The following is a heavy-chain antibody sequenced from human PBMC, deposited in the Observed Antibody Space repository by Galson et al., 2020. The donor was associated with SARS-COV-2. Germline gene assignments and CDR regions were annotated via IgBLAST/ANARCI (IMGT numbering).Heavy chain of an antibody. D-gene: IGHD3-9*01. J-gene: IGHJ6*02. CDR3: AGDKRIGHYDMLTGSYYYVMDV. V-gene: IGHV3-11*01. Sequence: GESLKISCAASGFTFSDYYMSWIRQAPGKGLEWVSYISSSGSTIYYADSVKGRFTISRDNAKNSLYLQMNSLRAEDTAVYYCAGDKRIGHYDMLTGSYYYVMDVWGQGTTVTFSS. CDR1: GFTFSDYY. CDR2: ISSSGSTI.